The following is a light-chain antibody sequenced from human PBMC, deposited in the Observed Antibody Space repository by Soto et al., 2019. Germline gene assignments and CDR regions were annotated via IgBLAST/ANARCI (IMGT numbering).Light chain of an antibody. J-gene: IGKJ4*01. CDR1: QTVLYSSNNKNY. CDR2: WAF. Sequence: DIVMTQSPDSLAVCLGERATINCKSSQTVLYSSNNKNYLAWYQQKPGQPPKLLIYWAFTRESGVPDRFSGGGSGTDFTLSISNLQAEDVAVYYCQQYYRTPPTFGGGTKVEIK. V-gene: IGKV4-1*01. CDR3: QQYYRTPPT.